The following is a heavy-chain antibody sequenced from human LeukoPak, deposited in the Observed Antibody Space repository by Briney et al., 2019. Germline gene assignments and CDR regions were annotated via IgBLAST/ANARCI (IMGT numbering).Heavy chain of an antibody. CDR3: AREVVVAATTSYYFDY. Sequence: GGSLRLSCAASGFTFISYWMSWVRQAPGKGLEWVANIKQDGSEKYYVDSVKGRFTISRDNAKNSLYLQMNSLRAEDTAVYYCAREVVVAATTSYYFDYWGQGTLVTVSS. CDR1: GFTFISYW. D-gene: IGHD2-15*01. CDR2: IKQDGSEK. V-gene: IGHV3-7*01. J-gene: IGHJ4*02.